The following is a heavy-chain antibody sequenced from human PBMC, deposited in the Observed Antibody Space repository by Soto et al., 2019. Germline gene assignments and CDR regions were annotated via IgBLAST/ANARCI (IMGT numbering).Heavy chain of an antibody. J-gene: IGHJ6*02. D-gene: IGHD3-3*01. Sequence: PGGSLRLSCAASGFTFSSYAMTWVRQAPGKVLEWISTIGGLTDSTYYAESVKGRFTISRDNSRNTLYLQLNSLSAEDTAIYYCAKVNTIFGVESYNYGMDVWGQGTSVTVSS. CDR3: AKVNTIFGVESYNYGMDV. V-gene: IGHV3-23*01. CDR2: IGGLTDST. CDR1: GFTFSSYA.